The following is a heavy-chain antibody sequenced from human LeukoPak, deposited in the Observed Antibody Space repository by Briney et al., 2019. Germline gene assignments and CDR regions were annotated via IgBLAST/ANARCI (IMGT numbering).Heavy chain of an antibody. V-gene: IGHV3-23*01. CDR3: AKDWGVGGGYRLWGPYYYYYGMDV. D-gene: IGHD5-18*01. J-gene: IGHJ6*02. CDR1: GFTFSSYA. Sequence: PGASLRLSCAASGFTFSSYAMSWVRQAPGKGLEWVSSISGSGGSTYYADSVKGRFTISRDNSKNTLYLQMNSLRAADTAVYYCAKDWGVGGGYRLWGPYYYYYGMDVWGQGTTVTVSS. CDR2: ISGSGGST.